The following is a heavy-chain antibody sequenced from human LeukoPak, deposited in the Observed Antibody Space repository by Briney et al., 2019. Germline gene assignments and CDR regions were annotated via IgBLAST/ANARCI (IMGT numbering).Heavy chain of an antibody. J-gene: IGHJ4*02. CDR1: GGSISSYY. V-gene: IGHV4-59*08. Sequence: PSETLSLTCTVSGGSISSYYWSWIRQPPGKGLEWIGYIYHSGSTNYNPSLKSRVTISVDTSKNQFSLKLSSVTAADTAVYYCARMDYYDSSGYLHYWGQGTLVTVSS. CDR2: IYHSGST. CDR3: ARMDYYDSSGYLHY. D-gene: IGHD3-22*01.